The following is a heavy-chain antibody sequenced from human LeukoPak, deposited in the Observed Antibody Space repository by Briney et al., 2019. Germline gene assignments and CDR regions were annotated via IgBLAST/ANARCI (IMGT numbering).Heavy chain of an antibody. V-gene: IGHV3-7*03. J-gene: IGHJ6*02. CDR3: ARHLYCSSTSCYSVKYYYYGMDV. Sequence: GGSLRLSCAASGFTFSRYWMSWVRQAPGKGLEWVANIKQDGSEKYYVDSVKGRFTISRDNSKNTLYLQMNSLRAEDTAVYYCARHLYCSSTSCYSVKYYYYGMDVWGQGTTVAVSS. D-gene: IGHD2-2*01. CDR1: GFTFSRYW. CDR2: IKQDGSEK.